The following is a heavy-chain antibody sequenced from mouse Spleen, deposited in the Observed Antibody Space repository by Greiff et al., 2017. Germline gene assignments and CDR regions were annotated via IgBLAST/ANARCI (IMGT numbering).Heavy chain of an antibody. J-gene: IGHJ2*01. V-gene: IGHV14-4*01. CDR3: TIYYGNL. D-gene: IGHD2-1*01. CDR2: IDPENGDT. Sequence: VQLKQSGAELVRPGASVKLSCTASGFNIKDDYMHWVKQRPEQGLEWIGWIDPENGDTEYASKFQGKATITADTSSNTAYLQLSSLTSEDTAVYYCTIYYGNLWGQGTTLTVSS. CDR1: GFNIKDDY.